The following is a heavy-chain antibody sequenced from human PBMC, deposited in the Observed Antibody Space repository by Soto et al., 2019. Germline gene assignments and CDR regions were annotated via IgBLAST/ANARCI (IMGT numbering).Heavy chain of an antibody. CDR3: ATTIFVGAAIPHPCTDY. J-gene: IGHJ4*01. CDR2: IYYSGST. V-gene: IGHV4-31*03. D-gene: IGHD3-3*01. Sequence: SETLSLTCTVSAGSISSGGYYLSWIRQHPRKGLEWIGYIYYSGSTYYNPSLKSRVTISVDTSKNQFSLKLSSVTAADTAVYYCATTIFVGAAIPHPCTDY. CDR1: AGSISSGGYY.